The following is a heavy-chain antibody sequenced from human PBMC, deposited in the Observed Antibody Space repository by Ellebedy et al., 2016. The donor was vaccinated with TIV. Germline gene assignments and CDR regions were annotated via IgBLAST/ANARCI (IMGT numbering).Heavy chain of an antibody. CDR3: ARESEASGGDY. Sequence: ASVKVSCXASGYTFTNYGINWVRQAPGQRLEWMGWSSNGNTNYAQKFQGRVTMTTDTSTSTAYMELRSLRSDDTAVYYCARESEASGGDYWGQGTLVTVSS. CDR1: GYTFTNYG. V-gene: IGHV1-18*01. J-gene: IGHJ4*02. CDR2: SSNGNT. D-gene: IGHD3-16*01.